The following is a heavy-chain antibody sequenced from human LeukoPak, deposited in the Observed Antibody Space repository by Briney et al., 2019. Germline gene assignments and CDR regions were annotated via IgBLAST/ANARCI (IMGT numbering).Heavy chain of an antibody. Sequence: GGSLRLSCAASGLTFSSYSMNWVRQAPGKGLERVSSISSSSSYIYYADSVKGRFTISRDNAKNSLYLQMNSLRAEDTAVYYCARVKQRSGYSFYYWGQGTLVTVSS. V-gene: IGHV3-21*01. CDR3: ARVKQRSGYSFYY. CDR1: GLTFSSYS. CDR2: ISSSSSYI. D-gene: IGHD3-3*01. J-gene: IGHJ4*02.